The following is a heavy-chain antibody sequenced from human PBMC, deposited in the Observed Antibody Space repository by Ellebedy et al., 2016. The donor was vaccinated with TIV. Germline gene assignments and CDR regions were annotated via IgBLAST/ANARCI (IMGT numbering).Heavy chain of an antibody. J-gene: IGHJ4*02. D-gene: IGHD6-19*01. CDR2: ITRDGSRA. CDR1: GFTFSNYW. Sequence: GESLKISCAASGFTFSNYWIHWVRQAQGKGLVWLPRITRDGSRANYADSVKGRFSISRDKSKNTLYVQMNSLRAEDTAVYYCASGERDQWLIDYWGQGTLVTVSS. V-gene: IGHV3-74*01. CDR3: ASGERDQWLIDY.